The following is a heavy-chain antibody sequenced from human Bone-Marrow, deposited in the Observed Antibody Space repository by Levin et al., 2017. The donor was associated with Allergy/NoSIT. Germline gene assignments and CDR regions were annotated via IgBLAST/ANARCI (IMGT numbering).Heavy chain of an antibody. CDR3: AREVAAAGKGGDWFDP. J-gene: IGHJ5*02. Sequence: ASVKVSCKASGYTFTSYAMHWVRQAPGQRLEWMGWINAGNGNTKYSQKFQGRVTITRDTSASTAYMELSSLRSEDTAVYYCAREVAAAGKGGDWFDPWGQGTLVTVSS. CDR1: GYTFTSYA. D-gene: IGHD6-13*01. CDR2: INAGNGNT. V-gene: IGHV1-3*01.